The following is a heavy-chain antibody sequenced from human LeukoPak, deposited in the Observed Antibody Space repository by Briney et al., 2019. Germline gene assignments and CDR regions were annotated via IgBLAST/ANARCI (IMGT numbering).Heavy chain of an antibody. V-gene: IGHV4-61*02. CDR1: GGSISSGSYY. CDR3: VRGRYYYDSSGYYYDDYFDY. CDR2: IYTSGST. D-gene: IGHD3-22*01. J-gene: IGHJ4*02. Sequence: SQTLSLTCTVSGGSISSGSYYWSWIRPPAGKGLEWIGRIYTSGSTNYNPSLKSRVTISVDTSKNQFSLKLSSVTAADTAVYYCVRGRYYYDSSGYYYDDYFDYWGQGTLVTVSS.